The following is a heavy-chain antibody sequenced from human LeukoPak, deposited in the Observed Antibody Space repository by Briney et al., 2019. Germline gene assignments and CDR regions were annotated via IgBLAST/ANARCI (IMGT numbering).Heavy chain of an antibody. CDR1: GGSISSRNYY. CDR2: VYYSGNT. D-gene: IGHD5-12*01. Sequence: SETLSLTCTVSGGSISSRNYYWGWIRQPPGKGLEWIGSVYYSGNTYYNPSLKSRVTVYVDTSKNQFSLKLSSVTAADTAVYYRARHPSGSAFDIWGQGTMVTVSS. J-gene: IGHJ3*02. V-gene: IGHV4-39*01. CDR3: ARHPSGSAFDI.